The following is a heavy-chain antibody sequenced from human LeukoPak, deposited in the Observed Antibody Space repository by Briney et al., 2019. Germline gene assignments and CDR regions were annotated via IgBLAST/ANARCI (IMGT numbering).Heavy chain of an antibody. Sequence: PSETLSLTCTVSGDSTSGYYWSWIRQPPGKGLEWIGYVYHTGHTHYSPSLKSRVTVSLDTSRNQVSLKLSSVTAADTAVYYCARHRFGHLFDYWGQGTLVIVSS. D-gene: IGHD3-16*01. CDR3: ARHRFGHLFDY. CDR1: GDSTSGYY. CDR2: VYHTGHT. J-gene: IGHJ4*02. V-gene: IGHV4-59*01.